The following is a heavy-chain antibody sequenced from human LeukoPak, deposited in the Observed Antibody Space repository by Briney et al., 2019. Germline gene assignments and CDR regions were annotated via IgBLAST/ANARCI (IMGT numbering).Heavy chain of an antibody. CDR3: ARDLGNVGWVIDY. Sequence: PSETVSLTCTVSGGSISGNYWSWIRQPPGKGLEWIGYIYPNGITNYNPSLKGRVTISIDTSKNQFSLKLTSVTAADTAVYYCARDLGNVGWVIDYWGQGARVTVS. V-gene: IGHV4-59*12. J-gene: IGHJ4*02. CDR2: IYPNGIT. CDR1: GGSISGNY. D-gene: IGHD6-19*01.